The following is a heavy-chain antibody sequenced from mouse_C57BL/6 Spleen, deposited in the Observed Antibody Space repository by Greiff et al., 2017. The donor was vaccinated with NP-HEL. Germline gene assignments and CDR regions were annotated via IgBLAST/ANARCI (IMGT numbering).Heavy chain of an antibody. CDR1: GYTFTDYY. J-gene: IGHJ2*01. CDR2: INPYNCGT. D-gene: IGHD1-1*01. CDR3: YYGSSYYFDY. Sequence: EVQLQQSGPVLVKPGASVKMSCKASGYTFTDYYMNWVKQSHGKSLEWIGVINPYNCGTSYNQKFKGKATLTVDKSSSTAYMEFNSLTSEDSAVYYCYYGSSYYFDYWGQGTTLTVSS. V-gene: IGHV1-19*01.